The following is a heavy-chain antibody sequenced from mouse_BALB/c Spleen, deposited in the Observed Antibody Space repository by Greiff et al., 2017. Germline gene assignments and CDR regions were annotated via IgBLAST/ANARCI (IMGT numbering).Heavy chain of an antibody. J-gene: IGHJ2*01. CDR3: ARDNGYYDYFDY. CDR1: GISITTGNYR. V-gene: IGHV3-5*02. D-gene: IGHD2-3*01. Sequence: DVKLQESGPGLVKPSQTVSLTCTVTGISITTGNYRWSWIRQFPGNKLEWIGYIYYSGTITYNPSLTSRTTITRDTSKNQFFLEMNSLTAEDTATYYCARDNGYYDYFDYWGQGTTLTVSS. CDR2: IYYSGTI.